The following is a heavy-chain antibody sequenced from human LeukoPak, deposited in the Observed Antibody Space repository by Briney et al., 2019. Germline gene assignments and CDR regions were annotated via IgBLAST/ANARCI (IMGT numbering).Heavy chain of an antibody. CDR1: GGSISSYY. V-gene: IGHV4-4*07. J-gene: IGHJ4*02. D-gene: IGHD3-22*01. Sequence: SETLSLTCTVSGGSISSYYWSWIRQPAGKGLEWIGRIYSSGSTNYNPSLKSRVTMSVDTSKNQFSLNLSSVTAADTAVYYCARSSYYYDSSGYSEFDYWRQGTLVTVSS. CDR2: IYSSGST. CDR3: ARSSYYYDSSGYSEFDY.